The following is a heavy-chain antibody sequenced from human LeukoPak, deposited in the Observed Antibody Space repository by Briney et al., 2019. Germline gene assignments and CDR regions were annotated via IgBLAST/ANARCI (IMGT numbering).Heavy chain of an antibody. Sequence: PGRTLRLSCAASGFTFSSYGMPWVRQAPGKGLEWVAVIWYDGSNKYYADSVKGRFTISRDNSKNTLYLQMNSLRAEDTAVYYCARGSGSDRGPLGFDYWGQGTLVTVSS. V-gene: IGHV3-33*01. CDR3: ARGSGSDRGPLGFDY. CDR1: GFTFSSYG. CDR2: IWYDGSNK. J-gene: IGHJ4*02. D-gene: IGHD1-26*01.